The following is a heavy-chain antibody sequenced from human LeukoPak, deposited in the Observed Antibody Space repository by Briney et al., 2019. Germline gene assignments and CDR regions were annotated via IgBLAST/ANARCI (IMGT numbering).Heavy chain of an antibody. CDR1: GGSVRGGSVRDTSFY. CDR3: ARGCSGGSCYHQLDY. J-gene: IGHJ4*02. D-gene: IGHD2-15*01. V-gene: IGHV4-39*07. CDR2: MFYSGST. Sequence: SETLSLTCTVSGGSVRGGSVRDTSFYWGWIRQSPGKGLEWIGSMFYSGSTHYNPSLKSRATISVDTSKNQVSLKLSSVTAADTAVYFCARGCSGGSCYHQLDYWGQGTLVTVSS.